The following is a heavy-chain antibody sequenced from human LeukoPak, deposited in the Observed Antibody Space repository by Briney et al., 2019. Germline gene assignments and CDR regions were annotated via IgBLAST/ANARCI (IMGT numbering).Heavy chain of an antibody. CDR2: ISAYNGNT. J-gene: IGHJ5*02. CDR3: ARDALRNRHWGAWFDP. D-gene: IGHD7-27*01. Sequence: ASVKVSCKASGYPFDNFGLTWVRQAPGQGLEWMGWISAYNGNTHYAQKFRGRLTLTTETSTSTAYLELRSLKSDDTAVYYCARDALRNRHWGAWFDPWGQGTLVTVSS. V-gene: IGHV1-18*01. CDR1: GYPFDNFG.